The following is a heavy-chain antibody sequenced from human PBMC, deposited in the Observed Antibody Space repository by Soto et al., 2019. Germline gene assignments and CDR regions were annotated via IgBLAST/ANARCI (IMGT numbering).Heavy chain of an antibody. CDR3: ASYADQRFF. CDR2: INPSGGST. CDR1: GYTFTRHY. Sequence: ASVKVSCKASGYTFTRHYMHWVRQAPGQGLEWMGIINPSGGSTNYAQNFQGRVTLTRDTSTSTVYMELSSLRSEDTAVYYCASYADQRFFWGQGTLVTVSS. J-gene: IGHJ4*02. D-gene: IGHD3-3*01. V-gene: IGHV1-46*03.